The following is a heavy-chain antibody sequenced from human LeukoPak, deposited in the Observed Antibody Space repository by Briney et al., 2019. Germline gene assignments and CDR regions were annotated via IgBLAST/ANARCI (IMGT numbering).Heavy chain of an antibody. Sequence: SVKVSCKASGGTFSSYAISWVRQAPGQGLEWMGRIIPILGIANYAQKFQGRVTITADKSTSTAYMELSSLRSEDTAVYYCAREEGYCSGGSCYSTNPNTFDYWGQGTLVTVSS. J-gene: IGHJ4*02. CDR1: GGTFSSYA. V-gene: IGHV1-69*04. CDR3: AREEGYCSGGSCYSTNPNTFDY. D-gene: IGHD2-15*01. CDR2: IIPILGIA.